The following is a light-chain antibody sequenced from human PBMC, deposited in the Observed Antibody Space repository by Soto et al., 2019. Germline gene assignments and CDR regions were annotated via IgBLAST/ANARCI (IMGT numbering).Light chain of an antibody. V-gene: IGKV1-9*01. CDR2: AAS. J-gene: IGKJ4*01. CDR3: QQVNSFPPFT. Sequence: DIQLTQSPSFLSASVGDRVTITCRVSQDISSSLAWYQQKPGKAPKILMYAASSLESWVPSRFSGSGSGTEFTLTISSLQPDDFATYYCQQVNSFPPFTFGGGTTVEIK. CDR1: QDISSS.